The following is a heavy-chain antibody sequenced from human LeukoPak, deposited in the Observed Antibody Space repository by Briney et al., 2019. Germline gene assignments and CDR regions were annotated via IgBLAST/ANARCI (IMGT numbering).Heavy chain of an antibody. V-gene: IGHV4-4*07. J-gene: IGHJ6*03. CDR2: TFIIALT. CDR1: DASITATE. CDR3: ARGQPRGYSYGRPPYYFYMDV. D-gene: IGHD5-18*01. Sequence: LTPPGRVLDASITATESSWCRKRAGKGLEWLGSTFIIALTNYNPYIKSRVTMSVDTSKNQFSLKLSSVTGADMAVYYCARGQPRGYSYGRPPYYFYMDVWGKGTTVTVSS.